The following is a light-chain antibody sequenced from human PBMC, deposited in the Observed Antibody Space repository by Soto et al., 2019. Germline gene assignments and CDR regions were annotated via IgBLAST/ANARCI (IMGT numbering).Light chain of an antibody. CDR2: DAS. Sequence: IQMTQSPSTLSASVGDTVTITCRASQTISVSLAWYRQKPGKAPNLLIYDASTLQEGVPSRFSGSGSGTEFTLTVTRLQPDDFATYYCQQYYSFPRTFGQGTKLEIK. CDR3: QQYYSFPRT. J-gene: IGKJ2*01. CDR1: QTISVS. V-gene: IGKV1-5*01.